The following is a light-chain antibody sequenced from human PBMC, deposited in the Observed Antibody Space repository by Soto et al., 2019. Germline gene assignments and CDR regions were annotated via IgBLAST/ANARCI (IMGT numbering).Light chain of an antibody. J-gene: IGKJ1*01. CDR3: QQYVTSSPRT. Sequence: EIVLTQSPGTLSLSPGERATLSCRASHTISSSYLAWYQQKPGQAPRLLMYGISRRDTGIPDRFTGSGSGTHFTLTITRLEHEEFAVYYCQQYVTSSPRTFGQGTKVEIK. V-gene: IGKV3-20*01. CDR2: GIS. CDR1: HTISSSY.